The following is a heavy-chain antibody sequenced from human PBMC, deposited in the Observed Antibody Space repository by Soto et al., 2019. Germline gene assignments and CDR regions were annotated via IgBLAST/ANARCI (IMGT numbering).Heavy chain of an antibody. CDR1: GGTFSSYA. V-gene: IGHV1-69*13. D-gene: IGHD3-22*01. CDR3: AREDYYDSSGYYG. Sequence: GASVKVSCKASGGTFSSYAISLVRQAPGQGLEXMGXXIXXFXTXXXAXXXQGRVTITADESTSTAYMELSSLRSEETAVYYCAREDYYDSSGYYGWGQGTLVTVSS. J-gene: IGHJ4*02. CDR2: XIXXFXTX.